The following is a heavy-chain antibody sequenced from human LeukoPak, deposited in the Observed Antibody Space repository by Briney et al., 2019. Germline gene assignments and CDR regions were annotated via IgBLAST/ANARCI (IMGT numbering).Heavy chain of an antibody. V-gene: IGHV3-23*01. D-gene: IGHD5-12*01. CDR1: GFTVSSNY. CDR3: AEVGYSGSFDY. J-gene: IGHJ4*02. CDR2: ISGGGGST. Sequence: GGSLRLSCAASGFTVSSNYMSWVRQAPGKGLEWVSAISGGGGSTYYADSVKGRFTISRDNSKNTLYLQMNSLRAEDTAVYYCAEVGYSGSFDYWGQGTLVTVSS.